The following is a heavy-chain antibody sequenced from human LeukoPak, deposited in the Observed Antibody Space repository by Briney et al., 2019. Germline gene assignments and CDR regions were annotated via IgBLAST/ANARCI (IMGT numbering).Heavy chain of an antibody. CDR3: ARGRPSGYYFRFDP. CDR2: MNPNSGNT. CDR1: GCTFTSYD. Sequence: ASVNVSCKASGCTFTSYDINWVRQATGQGLEWMGWMNPNSGNTGYAQKFQGRVTMTRNTSISTAYMELSSLRSEDTAVYYCARGRPSGYYFRFDPWGQGTLVTVSS. V-gene: IGHV1-8*01. D-gene: IGHD3-3*01. J-gene: IGHJ5*02.